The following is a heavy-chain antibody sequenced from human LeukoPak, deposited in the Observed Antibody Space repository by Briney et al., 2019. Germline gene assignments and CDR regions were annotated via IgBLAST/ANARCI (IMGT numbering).Heavy chain of an antibody. CDR1: GGTFSSYA. CDR2: IIPILGIA. D-gene: IGHD3-22*01. Sequence: GSSVKVSCKASGGTFSSYAINWVRQAPGQGLEWMGRIIPILGIAHYAQKFQGRVTITADKSTSTAYMELSSLRSEDTAVYYCAREDVRDYYDSSGYDPFDYWSQGTLVTVSS. CDR3: AREDVRDYYDSSGYDPFDY. J-gene: IGHJ4*02. V-gene: IGHV1-69*04.